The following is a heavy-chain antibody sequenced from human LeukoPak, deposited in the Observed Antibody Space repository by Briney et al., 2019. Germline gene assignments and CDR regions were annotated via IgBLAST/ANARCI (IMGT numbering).Heavy chain of an antibody. CDR3: ARDMLAVPSNWFDP. J-gene: IGHJ5*02. CDR2: IIPIFGTA. V-gene: IGHV1-69*06. D-gene: IGHD2-8*01. CDR1: GGTFSSYG. Sequence: GSSVKVSCKASGGTFSSYGISWVRQAPGQGLEWMGRIIPIFGTANYAQKFQGRVTIAADKFTSTAYMEVSSLRSEDTAVHFCARDMLAVPSNWFDPWGQGTLVTVSS.